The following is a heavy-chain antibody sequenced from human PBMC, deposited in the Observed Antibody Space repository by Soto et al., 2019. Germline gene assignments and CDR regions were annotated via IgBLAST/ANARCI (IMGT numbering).Heavy chain of an antibody. CDR3: ARPFQSWPGGWYFDL. CDR1: GGTLSGFL. D-gene: IGHD3-16*01. CDR2: IIPIFGTA. V-gene: IGHV1-69*01. Sequence: QVQLVQSGAEVKKPGSSVKVSCKASGGTLSGFLTTWGRRPPGQGLEWMGGIIPIFGTANYAQKFQDRVTLTADESTSTAHMELSSLRNEDTAVYYCARPFQSWPGGWYFDLWGRGTLVTVSS. J-gene: IGHJ2*01.